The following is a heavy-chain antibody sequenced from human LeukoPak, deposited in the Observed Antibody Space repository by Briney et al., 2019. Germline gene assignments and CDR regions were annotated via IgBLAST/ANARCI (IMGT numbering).Heavy chain of an antibody. CDR3: ARDARGGFGELLSDYYFDY. CDR2: INHSGST. CDR1: GGSFSGYY. Sequence: SETLSLTCAVYGGSFSGYYWSWIRQPPGKGLEWIGEINHSGSTNYNPSLKSRVTISVDTSKNQFSLKLSSVTAEDTAVYYCARDARGGFGELLSDYYFDYWGQGTLVTVSS. D-gene: IGHD3-10*01. J-gene: IGHJ4*02. V-gene: IGHV4-34*01.